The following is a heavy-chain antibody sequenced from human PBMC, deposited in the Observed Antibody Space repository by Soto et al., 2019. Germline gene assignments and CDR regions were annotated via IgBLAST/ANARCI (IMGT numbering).Heavy chain of an antibody. Sequence: EVQLVESGGGSVQPGGSLSLSCVASGFTFSSYSMNWVRQAPGQGLEWVSYISGGSSTKYYADSVEGRFTISRDNAKNSLHLQMNNLRAEDTAIYYCAALPVAGRDVDYWGQGTLVTVSS. CDR2: ISGGSSTK. CDR1: GFTFSSYS. J-gene: IGHJ4*02. CDR3: AALPVAGRDVDY. V-gene: IGHV3-48*01. D-gene: IGHD6-19*01.